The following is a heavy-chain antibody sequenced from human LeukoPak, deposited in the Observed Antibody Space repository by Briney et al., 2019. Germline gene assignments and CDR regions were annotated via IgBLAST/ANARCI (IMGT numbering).Heavy chain of an antibody. CDR3: ARVYTIFGVVIQDAFDI. D-gene: IGHD3-3*01. J-gene: IGHJ3*02. V-gene: IGHV1-2*02. CDR2: INPNSGGT. CDR1: GYTFTGYY. Sequence: ASVKVSCKASGYTFTGYYMHWVRQAPGQGLEWMGWINPNSGGTNYAQKFQGRVTMTRDTSISTAYMELSRLRSDDTAVYHCARVYTIFGVVIQDAFDIWGQGTMVTVSS.